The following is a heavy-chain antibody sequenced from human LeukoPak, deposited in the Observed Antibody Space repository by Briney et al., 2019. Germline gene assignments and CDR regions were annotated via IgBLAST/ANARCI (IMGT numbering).Heavy chain of an antibody. V-gene: IGHV1-18*01. Sequence: ASVKVSCKASGYTFTSYGINGVRQAPGQGLEWRGWISAYNGNTDYAHKLQGRVTVTTATATNTGYMELRSLRSADTAVYYCARTTVTTVDWFDHWGQGTLVTVSS. CDR2: ISAYNGNT. CDR1: GYTFTSYG. J-gene: IGHJ5*02. D-gene: IGHD4-17*01. CDR3: ARTTVTTVDWFDH.